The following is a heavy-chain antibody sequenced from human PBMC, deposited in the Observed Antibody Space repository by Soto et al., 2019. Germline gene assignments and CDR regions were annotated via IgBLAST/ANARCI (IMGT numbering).Heavy chain of an antibody. CDR2: ISYDGSNK. V-gene: IGHV3-30-3*01. J-gene: IGHJ2*01. D-gene: IGHD2-2*01. CDR1: GFTFSSYA. CDR3: ARQHQLLRWDWYFDL. Sequence: QVQLVESGGGVVQPGRSLRLSCAASGFTFSSYAMHWVRQAPGKGLEWVAVISYDGSNKYYADSVKGRFTISRDNSKNTLYLQMNSLRAEDTAVYYCARQHQLLRWDWYFDLWGRGTLVTVSS.